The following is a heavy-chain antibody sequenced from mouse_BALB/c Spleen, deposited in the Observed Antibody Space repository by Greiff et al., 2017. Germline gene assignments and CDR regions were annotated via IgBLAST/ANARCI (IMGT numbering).Heavy chain of an antibody. CDR1: GFNIKDTY. CDR2: IDPANGNT. Sequence: DVQLQESGAELVKPGASVKLSCTASGFNIKDTYMHWVKQRPEQGLEWIGRIDPANGNTKYDPKFQGKATITADTSSNTAYLQLSSLTSEDTAVYYCARLGNWEGGDYWGQGTTLTVSS. J-gene: IGHJ2*01. V-gene: IGHV14-3*02. CDR3: ARLGNWEGGDY. D-gene: IGHD4-1*01.